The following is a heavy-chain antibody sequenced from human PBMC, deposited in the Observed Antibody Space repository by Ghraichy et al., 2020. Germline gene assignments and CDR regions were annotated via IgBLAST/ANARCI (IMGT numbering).Heavy chain of an antibody. CDR2: IYYSGST. D-gene: IGHD2/OR15-2a*01. CDR1: GGSISSYY. J-gene: IGHJ5*02. V-gene: IGHV4-59*01. CDR3: ARSGRSTLDNWFDP. Sequence: GSLSLTCTVSGGSISSYYWSWIRQPPGKGLEWIGYIYYSGSTNYNPSLKSRVTISVDTSKNQFSLKLSSVTAADTAVYYCARSGRSTLDNWFDPWGQGTLVTVSS.